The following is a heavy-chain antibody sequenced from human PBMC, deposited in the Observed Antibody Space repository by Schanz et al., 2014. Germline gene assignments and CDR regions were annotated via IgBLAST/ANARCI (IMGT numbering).Heavy chain of an antibody. V-gene: IGHV3-30-3*01. D-gene: IGHD1-1*01. CDR1: GFTFSSYA. CDR2: ISYDGRNK. J-gene: IGHJ4*02. CDR3: ARGTDWNLHY. Sequence: QVQLVESGGGVVQPGRSLRLSCAASGFTFSSYAMHWVRQAPGKGLEWVAVISYDGRNKYYADSVKGRFTISRDNSKNPLYLQMNSLRAGDTAVYYCARGTDWNLHYWGQGALVTVSS.